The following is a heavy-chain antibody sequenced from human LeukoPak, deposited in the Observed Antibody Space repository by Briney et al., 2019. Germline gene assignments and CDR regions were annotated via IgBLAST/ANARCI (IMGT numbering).Heavy chain of an antibody. Sequence: GGSLRLSCAASRFTFSYYAMSWVRQAPGKGLEWVSGINGSGGSTYYADSVKGRFTISRDNSKNTLYLQMNSLRAEDTAVYYCAKSSYYDSSGYYREYYFDYWGPGTLVTVSS. CDR1: RFTFSYYA. D-gene: IGHD3-22*01. CDR3: AKSSYYDSSGYYREYYFDY. J-gene: IGHJ4*02. V-gene: IGHV3-23*01. CDR2: INGSGGST.